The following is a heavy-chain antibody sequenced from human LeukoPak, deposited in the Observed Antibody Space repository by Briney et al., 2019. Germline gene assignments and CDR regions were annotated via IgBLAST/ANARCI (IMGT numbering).Heavy chain of an antibody. D-gene: IGHD1-26*01. CDR1: GYTFTSYY. Sequence: ASVKVSCKASGYTFTSYYMHWVRQAPGQGLEWIGWMYPNSGATDYAQKFQGRVTMTRDTSISTAYMELNRLRSDDTAVYYCARAGPGSHFDYWGQGTLVTVSS. V-gene: IGHV1-2*02. J-gene: IGHJ4*02. CDR3: ARAGPGSHFDY. CDR2: MYPNSGAT.